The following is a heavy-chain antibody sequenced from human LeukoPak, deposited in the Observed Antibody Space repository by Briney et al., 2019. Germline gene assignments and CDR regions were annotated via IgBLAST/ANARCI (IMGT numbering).Heavy chain of an antibody. V-gene: IGHV4-59*01. CDR3: ARDYYDSSGKLDAFDI. CDR1: GGSISGYY. J-gene: IGHJ3*02. D-gene: IGHD3-22*01. CDR2: IYYSGST. Sequence: TSETLSLTCTVSGGSISGYYWSWIRQPPGKGLEWIGYIYYSGSTNYNPSLKSRVTTSVDTSKNQFSLKLSSVTAADTAVYYCARDYYDSSGKLDAFDIWGQRTMVTVSS.